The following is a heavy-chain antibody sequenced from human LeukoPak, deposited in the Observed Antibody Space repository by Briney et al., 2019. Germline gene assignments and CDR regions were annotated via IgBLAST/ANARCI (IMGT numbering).Heavy chain of an antibody. CDR1: GGSITSDY. CDR3: AGGTLGGYSSGWPFLDY. D-gene: IGHD6-19*01. V-gene: IGHV4-59*01. Sequence: PSETLSLTCTVSGGSITSDYWTWIRQSPGKGLEWMGYFYYTGSTQHSPALKSRVSISGDTSKNQFFLRLTSLTAADTAVYFCAGGTLGGYSSGWPFLDYWGQGTLVTVSS. CDR2: FYYTGST. J-gene: IGHJ4*02.